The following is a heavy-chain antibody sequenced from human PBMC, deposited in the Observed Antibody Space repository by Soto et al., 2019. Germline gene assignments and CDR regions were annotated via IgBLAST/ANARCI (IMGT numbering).Heavy chain of an antibody. D-gene: IGHD6-6*01. CDR3: VKVAAQDYYYYGTDV. CDR2: ISYTGENT. Sequence: LRLSCSASGFTFSKYGMHWVRQAPGKGLECVSAISYTGENTYYADSVKGRFTISRDNSKNTLFLQMSSLTAEDTGIYYCVKVAAQDYYYYGTDVWGQGTTVTVSS. V-gene: IGHV3-64D*06. CDR1: GFTFSKYG. J-gene: IGHJ6*02.